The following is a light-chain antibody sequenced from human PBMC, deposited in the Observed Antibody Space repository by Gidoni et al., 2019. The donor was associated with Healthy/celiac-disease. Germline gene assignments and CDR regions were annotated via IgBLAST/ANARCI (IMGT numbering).Light chain of an antibody. CDR1: QSLVFSGGNSY. V-gene: IGKV2-30*01. Sequence: DVVMTQSPLSLPVTLGQPASISCKSSQSLVFSGGNSYLAWFQQRPGQSPRRLIYKVYNRDSGVPERFSGSGSGTDVTLKISRVEAEDIGVYYCMQGTHWPKSFXQXTQLEIK. CDR2: KVY. J-gene: IGKJ2*01. CDR3: MQGTHWPKS.